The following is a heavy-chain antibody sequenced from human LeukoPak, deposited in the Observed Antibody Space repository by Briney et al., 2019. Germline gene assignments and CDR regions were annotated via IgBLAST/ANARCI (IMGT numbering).Heavy chain of an antibody. Sequence: PSETLSLTCTVSGGSISSSTYYWGWIRQPPGKGLEWIGNIYYSGSTYYNPSLKSRVTISLDTSKNQFSLKLSSVTAADTAVYYCARARNYYDSSDYYYEGDAFDIWGQGTMVTVSS. CDR1: GGSISSSTYY. CDR2: IYYSGST. D-gene: IGHD3-22*01. V-gene: IGHV4-39*07. CDR3: ARARNYYDSSDYYYEGDAFDI. J-gene: IGHJ3*02.